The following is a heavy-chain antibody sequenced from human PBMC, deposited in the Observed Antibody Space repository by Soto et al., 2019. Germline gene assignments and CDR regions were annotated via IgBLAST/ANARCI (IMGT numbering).Heavy chain of an antibody. V-gene: IGHV5-51*01. D-gene: IGHD3-10*01. J-gene: IGHJ4*02. CDR2: IYSGDSDI. Sequence: PRESLKISCKASGYTFTTYWIGWVRQRPGKGLEWMGIIYSGDSDIRYSPSFEGQVTISADTSLSTAYLQWGSLKASDTAMYYCARQYGSGSFDYWGQGTLVTVSS. CDR3: ARQYGSGSFDY. CDR1: GYTFTTYW.